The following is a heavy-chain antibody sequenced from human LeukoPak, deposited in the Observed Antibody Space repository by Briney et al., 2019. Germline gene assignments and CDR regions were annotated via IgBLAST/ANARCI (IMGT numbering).Heavy chain of an antibody. CDR1: GYTFTSYD. V-gene: IGHV1-8*01. D-gene: IGHD2-8*01. CDR2: MNPNSGNT. CDR3: ARVPTVSLGYCTNGVCHVGYFDY. J-gene: IGHJ4*02. Sequence: VKVSCKASGYTFTSYDINWVRQATGQGLEWMGWMNPNSGNTGYAQKFQGRVTMTRDTSTSTVYMEPSSLRSEDTAVYYCARVPTVSLGYCTNGVCHVGYFDYWGQGTLVTVSS.